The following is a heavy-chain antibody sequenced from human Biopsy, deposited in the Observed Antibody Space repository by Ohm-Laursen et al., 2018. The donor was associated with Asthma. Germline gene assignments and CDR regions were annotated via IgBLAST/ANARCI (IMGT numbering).Heavy chain of an antibody. V-gene: IGHV1-3*01. J-gene: IGHJ3*02. Sequence: ASVSLSCQASGFTFIIFAIHWARQAPGHWPGWMGCLNAGNGNTKYSQKFQGRVTITRDTSASTAYMELSSLRSEDTAVYYCARTYYDWLTGQVNDAFAIWGQGTMVTVSS. D-gene: IGHD3-9*01. CDR1: GFTFIIFA. CDR2: LNAGNGNT. CDR3: ARTYYDWLTGQVNDAFAI.